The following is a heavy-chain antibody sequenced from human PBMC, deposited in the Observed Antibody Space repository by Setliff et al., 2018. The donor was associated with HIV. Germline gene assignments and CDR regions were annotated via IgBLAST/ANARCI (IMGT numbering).Heavy chain of an antibody. CDR1: GGSFSGYY. V-gene: IGHV4-59*10. Sequence: SETLSLTCAVYGGSFSGYYWSWIRQPAGKGLEWIGRIYTSGSTKHNPSLKSRVTISLDTSKNQFSLKLTSVTAADTAVYYCARYSPRGYTLTGPYWGQGTLVTVSS. J-gene: IGHJ4*02. D-gene: IGHD6-25*01. CDR2: IYTSGST. CDR3: ARYSPRGYTLTGPY.